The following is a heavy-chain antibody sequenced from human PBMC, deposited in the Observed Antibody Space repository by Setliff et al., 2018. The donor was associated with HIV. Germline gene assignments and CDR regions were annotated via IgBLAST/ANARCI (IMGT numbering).Heavy chain of an antibody. V-gene: IGHV4-4*08. D-gene: IGHD1-26*01. J-gene: IGHJ4*02. CDR3: ARGLQWDLIRGAYFDS. CDR1: GGSINSNY. CDR2: IYTSGRT. Sequence: SETLSLTCTVSGGSINSNYWGWIRQPPGKGLEWIGYIYTSGRTNYNPSLKSRVTISVDTSKNQFSLKLSSVTAADTAVFYCARGLQWDLIRGAYFDSWGQGTLVTVSS.